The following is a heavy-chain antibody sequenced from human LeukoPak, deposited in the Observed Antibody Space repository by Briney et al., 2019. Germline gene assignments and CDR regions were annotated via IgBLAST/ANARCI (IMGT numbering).Heavy chain of an antibody. CDR1: GYSFANSW. Sequence: GESLKISCKGSGYSFANSWIGWVRQLPAKGLEWMGIIYPRDSDTRYSPSFQDQVTISADKSITTAYLQWSSLKASDTAMYYCARLGGYCSSTRCYPDYWGQGTRVTVSS. J-gene: IGHJ4*02. D-gene: IGHD2-2*01. V-gene: IGHV5-51*01. CDR3: ARLGGYCSSTRCYPDY. CDR2: IYPRDSDT.